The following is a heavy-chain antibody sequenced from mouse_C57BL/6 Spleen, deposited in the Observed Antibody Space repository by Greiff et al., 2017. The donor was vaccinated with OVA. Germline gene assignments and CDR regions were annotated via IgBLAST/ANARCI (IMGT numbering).Heavy chain of an antibody. CDR2: IYPGDGDT. Sequence: QVQLKESGAELVKPGASVKISCKASGYAFSSYWMNWVKQRPGQGLEWIGQIYPGDGDTNYNGKFKGKATLTADKSSSTAYMQLSSLTSEDSAVYFCARGGYAYVAFDYWGKGTTLTVSS. CDR3: ARGGYAYVAFDY. CDR1: GYAFSSYW. D-gene: IGHD2-14*01. V-gene: IGHV1-80*01. J-gene: IGHJ2*01.